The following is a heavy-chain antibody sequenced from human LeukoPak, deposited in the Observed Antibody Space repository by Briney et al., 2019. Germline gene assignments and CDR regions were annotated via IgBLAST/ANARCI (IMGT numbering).Heavy chain of an antibody. CDR2: INPSGGST. CDR1: GYTFTSYD. V-gene: IGHV1-46*01. J-gene: IGHJ4*02. D-gene: IGHD1-7*01. Sequence: ASVKVSCKASGYTFTSYDINWVRQATGQGLEWMGIINPSGGSTSYAQKFQGRVTMTRDTSTSTVYMELSSLRSEDTAVYYCAREGLELTTNFDYWGQGTLVTVSS. CDR3: AREGLELTTNFDY.